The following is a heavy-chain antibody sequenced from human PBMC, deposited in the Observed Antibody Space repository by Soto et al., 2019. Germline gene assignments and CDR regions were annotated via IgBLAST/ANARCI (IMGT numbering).Heavy chain of an antibody. J-gene: IGHJ4*02. CDR1: GFTLSSYS. D-gene: IGHD6-19*01. V-gene: IGHV3-48*02. CDR3: ARETGLRSSGWSYYFDF. Sequence: EVQLVESGGGLVQPWGSLRLSCAASGFTLSSYSMHWVRQAPGKGLEWVSYISGSGGTIYYADSVKGRFTISRDNAKNSLSVQMNSLRDEDTAVYFCARETGLRSSGWSYYFDFWGQGTLVTVSS. CDR2: ISGSGGTI.